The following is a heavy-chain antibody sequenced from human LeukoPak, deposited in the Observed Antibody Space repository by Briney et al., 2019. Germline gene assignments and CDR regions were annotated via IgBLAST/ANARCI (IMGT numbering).Heavy chain of an antibody. CDR2: INPNSGGT. J-gene: IGHJ6*03. V-gene: IGHV1-2*02. CDR1: GYTFTGYY. D-gene: IGHD3-10*01. CDR3: AKGEVRGGYNYYMDV. Sequence: ASVKVPCKASGYTFTGYYMHWVRQAPGQGLEWMGWINPNSGGTKYAQKFQGRVAMTRDTSISTAYMELSSLISDDTAVYYCAKGEVRGGYNYYMDVWGKGTTVTVSS.